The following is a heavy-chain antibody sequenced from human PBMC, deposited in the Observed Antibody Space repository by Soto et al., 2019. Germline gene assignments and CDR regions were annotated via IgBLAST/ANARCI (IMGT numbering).Heavy chain of an antibody. Sequence: QMQLQQWGAGLLKPSETLSLNCAVTGGSLSGYYWSWIRQPPGKGLEWIGEVKDGGHTNYSPSLRGRVTISSDTSNNQFSRRLNSVTAADTGVYYCARGQEGVVATHWDQGSLVTVSS. J-gene: IGHJ4*02. CDR3: ARGQEGVVATH. D-gene: IGHD5-12*01. CDR1: GGSLSGYY. V-gene: IGHV4-34*01. CDR2: VKDGGHT.